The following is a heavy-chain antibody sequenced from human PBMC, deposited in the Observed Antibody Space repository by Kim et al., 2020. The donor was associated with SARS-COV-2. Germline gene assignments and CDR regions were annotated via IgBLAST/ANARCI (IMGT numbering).Heavy chain of an antibody. D-gene: IGHD6-13*01. Sequence: ESGKGRFTSSRDNAKETVYLQMNRLRAEDTAVYYCAKVVSAAAGTGDAFDIWGQGTRVTVSS. CDR3: AKVVSAAAGTGDAFDI. J-gene: IGHJ3*02. V-gene: IGHV3-74*01.